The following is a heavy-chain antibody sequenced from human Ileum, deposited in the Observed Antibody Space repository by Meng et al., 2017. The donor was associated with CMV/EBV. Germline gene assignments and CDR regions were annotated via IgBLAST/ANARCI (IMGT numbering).Heavy chain of an antibody. Sequence: GKSLKISCAASEFTFSGYWMSWVRQAPGKGLEWVSYITSSSTRYYADSVKGRFTISRDNAKNSLYLQMNRLRAEDTAVYYCARDQEYSSSSRNDCWGQGPLVTVSS. D-gene: IGHD6-6*01. CDR1: EFTFSGYW. V-gene: IGHV3-69-1*01. CDR3: ARDQEYSSSSRNDC. J-gene: IGHJ4*02. CDR2: ITSSSTR.